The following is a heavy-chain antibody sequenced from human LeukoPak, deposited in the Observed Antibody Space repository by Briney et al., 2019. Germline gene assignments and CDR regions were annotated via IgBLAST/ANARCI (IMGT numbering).Heavy chain of an antibody. Sequence: SETLSLTCTVSGGSISSYYRSWIRQPPGKGLEWIGYIYYSGSTNYNPSLKSRVTISVDTSKNQFSLKLSSVTAADTAVYYCARTTYYDFWSGYYTYNWFDPWGQGTLVTVSS. J-gene: IGHJ5*02. CDR2: IYYSGST. V-gene: IGHV4-59*01. CDR1: GGSISSYY. D-gene: IGHD3-3*01. CDR3: ARTTYYDFWSGYYTYNWFDP.